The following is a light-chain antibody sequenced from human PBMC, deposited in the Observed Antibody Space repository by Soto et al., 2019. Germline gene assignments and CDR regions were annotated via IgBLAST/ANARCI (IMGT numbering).Light chain of an antibody. Sequence: GNRVTITCRASQSSSNWLDWVQQKPGKAPKLLIYDASNLESGVPSRFSGSGSGTEFTLTISSLQPDDFGTFYCQQYKTDPFTFGPGTKVDIK. CDR1: QSSSNW. CDR3: QQYKTDPFT. J-gene: IGKJ3*01. CDR2: DAS. V-gene: IGKV1-5*01.